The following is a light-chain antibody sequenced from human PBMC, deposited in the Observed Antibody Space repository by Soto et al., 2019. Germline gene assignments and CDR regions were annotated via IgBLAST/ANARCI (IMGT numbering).Light chain of an antibody. CDR2: EGT. CDR3: CSYAGRNTYVV. Sequence: QSALTQPASVSASPGQSITISCTGTSNDVGSYNLVSWYQQYPGKAPKLMIYEGTKRPSGVSDRFSGSTSGNTASLIISGLQADDEAHYYCCSYAGRNTYVVFGGGTKLTVL. CDR1: SNDVGSYNL. V-gene: IGLV2-23*01. J-gene: IGLJ2*01.